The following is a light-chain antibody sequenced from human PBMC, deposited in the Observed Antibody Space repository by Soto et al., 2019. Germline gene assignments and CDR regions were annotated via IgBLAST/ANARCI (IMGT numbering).Light chain of an antibody. CDR1: SSDIGGYNY. CDR3: SSYTINNAPVV. V-gene: IGLV2-14*03. J-gene: IGLJ2*01. Sequence: QSALTQPASVSGSPGQSITISCIGTSSDIGGYNYVSWYQHHPGKAPKLMIYGASNRPSGVSNRFSGSKSGNTASLTISGLQAEDEADYYCSSYTINNAPVVFGGGTKLTVL. CDR2: GAS.